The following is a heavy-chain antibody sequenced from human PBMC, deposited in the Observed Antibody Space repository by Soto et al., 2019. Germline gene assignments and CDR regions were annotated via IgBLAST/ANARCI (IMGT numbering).Heavy chain of an antibody. CDR2: INPSGGST. V-gene: IGHV1-46*01. J-gene: IGHJ4*02. D-gene: IGHD2-15*01. CDR1: GYTFTSYY. CDR3: ARDQGCSGGSCYPDY. Sequence: QVQLVQSGAEVKKPGASVKVSCKASGYTFTSYYMHWVRQAPGQGLEWMGIINPSGGSTSYAQKFQGRVTLTRDTYTSTVYMELSSLRSEDTAVYYCARDQGCSGGSCYPDYWGQGTLVTVSS.